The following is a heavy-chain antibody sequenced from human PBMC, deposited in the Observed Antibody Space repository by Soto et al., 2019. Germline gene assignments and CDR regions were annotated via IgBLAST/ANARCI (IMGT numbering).Heavy chain of an antibody. V-gene: IGHV4-61*01. CDR3: ARDGNYYGMDV. CDR2: IYYSGGT. Sequence: SETMSLTYTVSGGSVSSGSYYWSCIRQPPGKGLESIGYIYYSGGTNCDPSLKSRITMTRDTSTSTVYMELSRLRSEDTAVYYCARDGNYYGMDVWGQGTTVTVSS. J-gene: IGHJ6*02. CDR1: GGSVSSGSYY.